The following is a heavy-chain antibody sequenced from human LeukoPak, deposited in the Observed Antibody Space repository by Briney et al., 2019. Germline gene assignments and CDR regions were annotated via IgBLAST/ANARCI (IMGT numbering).Heavy chain of an antibody. J-gene: IGHJ6*02. V-gene: IGHV4-34*01. CDR1: GGSFSGYY. CDR2: INHSGST. CDR3: ARVARQRYYYYGMDV. D-gene: IGHD6-25*01. Sequence: NSSETLSLTCAVYGGSFSGYYWSWLRQPPGKGLEWIGEINHSGSTNYNPSLKSRVTISVDTSKNQFSLKLSSVTAADTAVYYCARVARQRYYYYGMDVWGQGTTVTVSS.